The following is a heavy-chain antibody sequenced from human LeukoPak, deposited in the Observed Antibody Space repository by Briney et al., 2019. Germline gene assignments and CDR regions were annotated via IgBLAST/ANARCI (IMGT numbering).Heavy chain of an antibody. CDR3: ARHRTSGTFNWFDP. CDR1: GGSFSGYY. Sequence: SETLSLTCAVYGGSFSGYYWSWIRQPPGKGLEWIGEINHSGSTNYNPSLKSRVTISVDTSKNQFSLKLSSVTAADMAVYYCARHRTSGTFNWFDPWGQGTLVTVSS. V-gene: IGHV4-34*01. D-gene: IGHD1-26*01. J-gene: IGHJ5*02. CDR2: INHSGST.